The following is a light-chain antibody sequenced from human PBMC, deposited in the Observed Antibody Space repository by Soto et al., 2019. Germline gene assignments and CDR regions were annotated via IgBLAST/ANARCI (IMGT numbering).Light chain of an antibody. CDR1: QRVSNY. Sequence: ENVLTQSPATLSLSPGERATLSCRASQRVSNYLAWYQQKPGQAPRLLIYDTTNRATGIPARFSGSGSGTDFTLTISGIEPEDFAVYYCQQRGSWPQYTFGGGTKVEIK. CDR2: DTT. V-gene: IGKV3-11*01. CDR3: QQRGSWPQYT. J-gene: IGKJ4*01.